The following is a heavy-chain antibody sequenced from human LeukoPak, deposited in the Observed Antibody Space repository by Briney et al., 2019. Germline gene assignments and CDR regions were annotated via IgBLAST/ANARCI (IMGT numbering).Heavy chain of an antibody. J-gene: IGHJ4*02. CDR1: GFTFSSYE. D-gene: IGHD3-10*01. CDR3: ARVDYGSGSYDY. V-gene: IGHV3-48*03. Sequence: GGSLRLSCAASGFTFSSYEMNWVRQAPGKGLEWVSYISSSGSTIYYADSVKCRFTISRDNAKNSLYLQMNSLRAEDTAVYYCARVDYGSGSYDYWGQGTLVTVSS. CDR2: ISSSGSTI.